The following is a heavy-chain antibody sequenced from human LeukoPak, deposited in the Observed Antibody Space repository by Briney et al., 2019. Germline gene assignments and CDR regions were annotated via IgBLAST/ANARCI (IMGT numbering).Heavy chain of an antibody. CDR3: ARIDGDYGCPQGLGYSYALDV. J-gene: IGHJ6*02. D-gene: IGHD4-17*01. CDR2: ISSSSGNI. V-gene: IGHV3-21*01. Sequence: GGSLRLSCTASGFMFSAYSMNWVRQAPGKGLEWVSSISSSSGNIYYADPVKGRFTVARDNAKNSMYLQMNSLRAEDTAVYFCARIDGDYGCPQGLGYSYALDVWGQGTTVTVSS. CDR1: GFMFSAYS.